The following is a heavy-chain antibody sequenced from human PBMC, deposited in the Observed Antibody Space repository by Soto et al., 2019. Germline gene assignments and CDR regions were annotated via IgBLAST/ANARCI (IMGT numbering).Heavy chain of an antibody. CDR1: GFIFRTYG. V-gene: IGHV3-30*03. CDR3: ARVQVFGVITPLHYFAMDV. CDR2: ISYDGSNK. J-gene: IGHJ6*02. Sequence: PGGSLGLSCAASGFIFRTYGMNWVRQAPGKGLEWVTFISYDGSNKYYADSVKGRFTISRYNYKNTLYLQMNSLRTEDTAVYYCARVQVFGVITPLHYFAMDVWGQGTTVAVS. D-gene: IGHD3-3*01.